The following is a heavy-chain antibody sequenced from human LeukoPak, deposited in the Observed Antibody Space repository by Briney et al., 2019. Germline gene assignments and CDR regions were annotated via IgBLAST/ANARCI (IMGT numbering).Heavy chain of an antibody. CDR1: GFTFSNYW. V-gene: IGHV3-74*01. D-gene: IGHD6-13*01. CDR2: INSDGNST. J-gene: IGHJ5*01. Sequence: PGGSLRLSCAASGFTFSNYWMHWVRQAPGKGLVWVSRINSDGNSTRYADSVKGRFTVSRDNAKSTLYLQMNSLRVEDTAVYHCARDRAGTGSGWFDPWGQGTLVTVSS. CDR3: ARDRAGTGSGWFDP.